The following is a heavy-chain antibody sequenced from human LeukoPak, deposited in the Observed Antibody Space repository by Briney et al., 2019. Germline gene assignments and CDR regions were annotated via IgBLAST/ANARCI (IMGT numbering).Heavy chain of an antibody. CDR1: GFTFSSYG. D-gene: IGHD3-10*01. J-gene: IGHJ6*02. CDR3: AKDVISMVRGVDPYYYYGMDV. CDR2: ISYDGSNK. V-gene: IGHV3-30*18. Sequence: GVSLRLSCAASGFTFSSYGMHWVRQAPGKGLEWVAVISYDGSNKYYADSVKGRFTISRDNSKNTLYLQMNSLRAEDTAVYYCAKDVISMVRGVDPYYYYGMDVWGQGTTVTVSS.